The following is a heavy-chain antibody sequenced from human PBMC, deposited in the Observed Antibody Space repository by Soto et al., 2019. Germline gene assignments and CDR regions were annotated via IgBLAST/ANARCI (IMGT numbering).Heavy chain of an antibody. CDR1: GGSISSYY. J-gene: IGHJ6*03. CDR2: IYYSGST. V-gene: IGHV4-59*01. D-gene: IGHD3-10*01. Sequence: QVQLQESGPGLVKPSETLSLTCTVSGGSISSYYWSWIRQPPGKGLEWIGYIYYSGSTNYNPSLKSRVTLSVDTSKNQFSLKLSSVTAADTAVYYCARAIPNYYGSGSYDTTGYYMDVWGKGTTVTVSS. CDR3: ARAIPNYYGSGSYDTTGYYMDV.